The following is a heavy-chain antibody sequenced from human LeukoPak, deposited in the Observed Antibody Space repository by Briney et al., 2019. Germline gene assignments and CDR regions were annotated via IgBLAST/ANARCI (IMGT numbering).Heavy chain of an antibody. CDR3: TTLYDYVWGSYRHKSKSYFDY. V-gene: IGHV3-15*01. Sequence: GGSLRLSCAASGFTFSNACMSWVRQAPGKGLEWVGRIKSKTDGGTTDYAAPVKGRFTISRDDSKNTLYLQMNSLKTEDTAVYYCTTLYDYVWGSYRHKSKSYFDYWGQGTLVTVSS. D-gene: IGHD3-16*02. J-gene: IGHJ4*02. CDR1: GFTFSNAC. CDR2: IKSKTDGGTT.